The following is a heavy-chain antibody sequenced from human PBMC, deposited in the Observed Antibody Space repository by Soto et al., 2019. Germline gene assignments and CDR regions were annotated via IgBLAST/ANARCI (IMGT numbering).Heavy chain of an antibody. CDR2: VRSSGDRT. Sequence: DVHLLESGGTLVQPGGSLRLSCAGSGFSFSSYAMSWVRQAPGKGLEWVSNVRSSGDRTYYAESVEGRFTISRDNSKNTLYLQMNSLRVEDTAIYYGARAGARLVYHHDVSGYYGSVFWGQGILVIVSS. CDR1: GFSFSSYA. J-gene: IGHJ4*02. V-gene: IGHV3-23*01. D-gene: IGHD3-22*01. CDR3: ARAGARLVYHHDVSGYYGSVF.